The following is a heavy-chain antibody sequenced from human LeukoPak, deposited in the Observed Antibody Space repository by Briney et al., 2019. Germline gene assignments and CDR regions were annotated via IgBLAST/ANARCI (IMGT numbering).Heavy chain of an antibody. Sequence: PGRSLRLSCAASGFTFSNYAMHWVRQAPGKGLEWVSAISTSGGDTFYPDSVRGRFSISRDNSKNTLYLQMNSLRAEDTALYYCARVNGDYYFDSWGQGTLVTVSS. CDR3: ARVNGDYYFDS. CDR2: ISTSGGDT. CDR1: GFTFSNYA. V-gene: IGHV3-23*01. J-gene: IGHJ4*02. D-gene: IGHD4-17*01.